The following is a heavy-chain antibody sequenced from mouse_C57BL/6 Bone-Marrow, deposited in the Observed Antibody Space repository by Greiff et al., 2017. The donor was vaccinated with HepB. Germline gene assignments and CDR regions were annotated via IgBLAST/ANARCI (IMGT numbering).Heavy chain of an antibody. J-gene: IGHJ3*01. V-gene: IGHV5-15*04. D-gene: IGHD2-3*01. CDR1: GFTFSDYG. CDR3: ARLDGYYVAWFAY. CDR2: ISNLAYSI. Sequence: EVKLEESGGGLVQPGGSLKLSCAASGFTFSDYGMAWVRQAPRKGPEWVAFISNLAYSIYYADTVTGRFTISRENAKNTLYLEMSSLRSEDTAMYYCARLDGYYVAWFAYWGQGTLVTVSA.